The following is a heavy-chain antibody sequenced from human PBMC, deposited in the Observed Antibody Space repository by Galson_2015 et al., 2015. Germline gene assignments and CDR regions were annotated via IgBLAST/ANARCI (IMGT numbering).Heavy chain of an antibody. CDR2: MNPNSDNT. J-gene: IGHJ1*01. CDR3: AVGYCSGGTCYGYFQY. D-gene: IGHD2-15*01. V-gene: IGHV1-8*01. Sequence: SVKVSCKASGYTFTSFDINWVRQATGQGLEWMGWMNPNSDNTGYAQEFQGRVTMTRNTSISTAYMELSTLRSEDTAVYYCAVGYCSGGTCYGYFQYWGQGTLVTVSS. CDR1: GYTFTSFD.